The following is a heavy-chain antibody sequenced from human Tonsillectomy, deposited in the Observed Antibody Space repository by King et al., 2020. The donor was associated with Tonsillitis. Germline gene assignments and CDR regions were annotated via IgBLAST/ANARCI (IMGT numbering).Heavy chain of an antibody. CDR2: IYYSGSI. Sequence: VQLQESGPGLVKPSETLSLTCTVSGGSISSYYWSWIRQPPGKGLEWIGYIYYSGSINYNPSLKSRVTISIDTSKNQFSLKLSSVTAADTAVYYCARARPYYEILPGSSWGGYADSWGQGTLVTVSS. CDR3: ARARPYYEILPGSSWGGYADS. CDR1: GGSISSYY. D-gene: IGHD3-9*01. V-gene: IGHV4-59*01. J-gene: IGHJ4*02.